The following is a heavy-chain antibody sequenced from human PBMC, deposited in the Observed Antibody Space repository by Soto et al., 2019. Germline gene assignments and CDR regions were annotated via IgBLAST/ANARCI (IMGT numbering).Heavy chain of an antibody. V-gene: IGHV3-74*01. D-gene: IGHD7-27*01. CDR2: INSDGSST. Sequence: GGSLRLSCAASGFTFSSYGMHWVRQAPGKGLEWVSGINSDGSSTYYADSVKGRFTISRDNAKNTLYLQMNSLRAEDTAVYYCASSLLTPFDYWGQGTLVTVSS. CDR3: ASSLLTPFDY. J-gene: IGHJ4*02. CDR1: GFTFSSYG.